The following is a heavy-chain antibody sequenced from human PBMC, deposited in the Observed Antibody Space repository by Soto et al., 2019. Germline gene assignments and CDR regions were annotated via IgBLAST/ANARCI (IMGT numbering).Heavy chain of an antibody. Sequence: QVQLVESGGGVVQPGRSLRLSCAASGFTFSSYGMHWVRQAPGKGLEWVAVISYDGSNKYYADSVKGRFTISRDNSKNTLYLQMNRLRAEDTAVYYCAPGFGAFDYWGPGTLVTVSS. D-gene: IGHD3-10*01. V-gene: IGHV3-30*03. CDR1: GFTFSSYG. CDR2: ISYDGSNK. CDR3: APGFGAFDY. J-gene: IGHJ4*02.